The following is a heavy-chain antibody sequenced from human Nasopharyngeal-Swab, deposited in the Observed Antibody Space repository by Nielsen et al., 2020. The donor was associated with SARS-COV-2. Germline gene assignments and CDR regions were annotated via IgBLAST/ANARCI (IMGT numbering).Heavy chain of an antibody. CDR2: ISAYNGNT. Sequence: ASVKVSCKASGYTFTSYGISWVRQAPGQGLEWMGWISAYNGNTNHAKKLQGRVTMTTDTSTSTAYMELRSLRSDDTAVYYCARVRDGSSSWYQGSDAFDVWGQGTMVTVSS. J-gene: IGHJ3*01. CDR3: ARVRDGSSSWYQGSDAFDV. V-gene: IGHV1-18*04. CDR1: GYTFTSYG. D-gene: IGHD6-13*01.